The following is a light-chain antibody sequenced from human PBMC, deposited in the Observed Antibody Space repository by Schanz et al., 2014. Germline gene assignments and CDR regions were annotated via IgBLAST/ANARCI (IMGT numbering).Light chain of an antibody. CDR1: QSVSSN. J-gene: IGKJ3*01. V-gene: IGKV3-15*01. CDR3: QQYGDSPGFI. CDR2: AAS. Sequence: EIVLTQSPATLSLSPGERATLSCRASQSVSSNLAWYQQKPGQAPRLLIYAASTRATGIPARFSGSGSGTEFTLTISGLQSEDFAVYYCQQYGDSPGFIFGPGTKVDIK.